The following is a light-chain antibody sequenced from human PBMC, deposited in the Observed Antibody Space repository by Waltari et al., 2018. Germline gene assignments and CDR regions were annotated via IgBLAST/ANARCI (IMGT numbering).Light chain of an antibody. CDR2: DVN. CDR1: TSDVGGYNY. V-gene: IGLV2-14*03. CDR3: SSYTGGTTLVV. Sequence: QSALTQPASVSGSPGQSITISCTGPTSDVGGYNYVSWYQQHPGKAPKFVIYDVNNRPSGVSNRFSGSKSCNTASLTISGLQTEDEADYHGSSYTGGTTLVVFGGGTKLTVL. J-gene: IGLJ2*01.